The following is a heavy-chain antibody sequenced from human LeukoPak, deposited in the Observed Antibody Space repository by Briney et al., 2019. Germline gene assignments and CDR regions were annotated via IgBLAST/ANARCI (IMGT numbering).Heavy chain of an antibody. CDR3: ARVRDKWLRHPYYFDY. V-gene: IGHV4-39*07. CDR2: IYYAGST. J-gene: IGHJ4*02. CDR1: GGSTSSSSYY. Sequence: SETLSLTCTVSGGSTSSSSYYWGWIRQPPGKGLEWIGTIYYAGSTDYSPSLKSRVTISIDTSKNQFSLKLYSVTAADTAMYYCARVRDKWLRHPYYFDYWGQGTLVTVSS. D-gene: IGHD5-12*01.